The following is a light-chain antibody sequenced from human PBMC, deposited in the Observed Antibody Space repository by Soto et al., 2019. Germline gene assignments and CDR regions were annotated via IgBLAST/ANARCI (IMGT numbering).Light chain of an antibody. CDR3: QQRSNWPPIT. V-gene: IGKV3D-20*02. CDR1: QSVPRSH. J-gene: IGKJ5*01. Sequence: EIVLTQSPGTLSLSPGERATLSCRASQSVPRSHLAWYQQKPGQAPRLLISGASSRATGIPDRFGGSGSGTDYTLTITRLEPEDFAVYYCQQRSNWPPITFGQGTRLEIK. CDR2: GAS.